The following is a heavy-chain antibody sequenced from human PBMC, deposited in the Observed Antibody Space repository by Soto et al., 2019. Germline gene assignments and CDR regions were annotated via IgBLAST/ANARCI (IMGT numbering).Heavy chain of an antibody. CDR2: IWYDGSNK. D-gene: IGHD5-12*01. V-gene: IGHV3-33*01. CDR3: ARDILAVYDWYFDL. Sequence: QVQLVDSGGGEVQPGRSLRLSCAASGFTFSRYGMHWVRQAPGKGLEWVALIWYDGSNKYYADSVKGRFTISRDNSKNTLYLQMNSLRAEDTAIYYCARDILAVYDWYFDLWGRGTLVTVSS. J-gene: IGHJ2*01. CDR1: GFTFSRYG.